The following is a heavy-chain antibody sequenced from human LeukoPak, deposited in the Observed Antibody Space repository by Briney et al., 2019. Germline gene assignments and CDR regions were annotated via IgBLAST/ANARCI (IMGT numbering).Heavy chain of an antibody. CDR3: ARLAVPPGNRGWYYEQ. V-gene: IGHV3-7*03. D-gene: IGHD2-2*01. Sequence: GGSLRLSCAASGFIFRNYWMSWVREGPGEGPEWVANINQGGSEKYYVDSVKGRFTISRDNAKNSLDLQMNGLRVEDTAIYYCARLAVPPGNRGWYYEQWGQGTLATVSS. J-gene: IGHJ4*02. CDR2: INQGGSEK. CDR1: GFIFRNYW.